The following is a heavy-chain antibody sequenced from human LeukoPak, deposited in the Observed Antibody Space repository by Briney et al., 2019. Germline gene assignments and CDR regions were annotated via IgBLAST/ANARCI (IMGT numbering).Heavy chain of an antibody. CDR1: GFTFSSYG. D-gene: IGHD1-20*01. V-gene: IGHV3-33*01. Sequence: GGSLRLPCAASGFTFSSYGMQWVRQAPGKGLEWVAVIWYDGSNKDYADSVKGRFTISRDNSKNTLYLQMNSLRAEDTAVYYCARYNWNDAGFDIWGQGTLVTVSS. J-gene: IGHJ3*02. CDR3: ARYNWNDAGFDI. CDR2: IWYDGSNK.